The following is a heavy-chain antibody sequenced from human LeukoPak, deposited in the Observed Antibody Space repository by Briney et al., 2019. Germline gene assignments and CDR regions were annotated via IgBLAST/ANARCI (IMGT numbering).Heavy chain of an antibody. CDR1: GGSISSYY. D-gene: IGHD3-3*01. Sequence: PSETLSLTCTVSGGSISSYYWSWIRQPPGKGLEWIGYIYYSGSTNYNPPLKSRVTISVDTSKNQFSLKLSSVTAADTAVYYCARDRRREGVHAFDVWGRGTMVTVSS. V-gene: IGHV4-59*12. CDR3: ARDRRREGVHAFDV. CDR2: IYYSGST. J-gene: IGHJ3*01.